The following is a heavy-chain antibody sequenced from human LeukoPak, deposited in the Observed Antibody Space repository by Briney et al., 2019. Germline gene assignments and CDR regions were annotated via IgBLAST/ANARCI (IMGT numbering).Heavy chain of an antibody. J-gene: IGHJ6*02. V-gene: IGHV1-3*01. CDR1: GYTFTSYA. Sequence: ASVKVSCKAPGYTFTSYAMHWVRQAPGQRLEWMGWINAGNGNTKYSQKFQGRVTITRDTSASTAYMELSSLRSEDTAVYYCARERTLYCTNGVCYYYGMDVWGQGTTVTVSS. CDR2: INAGNGNT. CDR3: ARERTLYCTNGVCYYYGMDV. D-gene: IGHD2-8*01.